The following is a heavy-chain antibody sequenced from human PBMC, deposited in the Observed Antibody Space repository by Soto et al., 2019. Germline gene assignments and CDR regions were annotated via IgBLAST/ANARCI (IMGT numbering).Heavy chain of an antibody. CDR2: IHSDGTTT. D-gene: IGHD2-15*01. V-gene: IGHV3-74*01. J-gene: IGHJ3*02. CDR1: GFTFSYYW. Sequence: ELKLVESGGGLVQPGGSLRLSCAASGFTFSYYWMHWVRQAPGTGLVWVSHIHSDGTTTTYADSVKGRFTVSRDNTKNTLYLQMNSARAEDTAVYYCARGDGGGFDIWGQGTVAIVSS. CDR3: ARGDGGGFDI.